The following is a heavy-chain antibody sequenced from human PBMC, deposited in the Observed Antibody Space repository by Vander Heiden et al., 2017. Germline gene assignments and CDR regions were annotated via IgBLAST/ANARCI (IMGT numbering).Heavy chain of an antibody. CDR2: ISYDGSNK. V-gene: IGHV3-30-3*01. J-gene: IGHJ5*02. CDR1: GFTFSSYA. CDR3: ASVAAAGSYPYNWFDP. D-gene: IGHD6-13*01. Sequence: QVQLVESGGGVVQPGRSLRLSCAASGFTFSSYAMHWVRQAPGKGLEWVAVISYDGSNKYYADSGNGRFTISRDNSKNTRDLQMNSMRAEETAVYYCASVAAAGSYPYNWFDPWGHGTLVTVSS.